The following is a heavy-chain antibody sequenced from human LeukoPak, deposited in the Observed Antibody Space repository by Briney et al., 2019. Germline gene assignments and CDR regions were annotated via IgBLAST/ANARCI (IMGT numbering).Heavy chain of an antibody. D-gene: IGHD5-24*01. CDR3: ARGDGYNYPFDS. J-gene: IGHJ4*02. CDR2: VYFTGST. V-gene: IGHV4-59*01. Sequence: SETLSLTCAVSGGSISSYYWSWIRQPPGKGLEWIGNVYFTGSTNNNPSLTSRVTISIDTSRNQFSLKLSSVTAADTAVYYCARGDGYNYPFDSWGQGTLVTVSS. CDR1: GGSISSYY.